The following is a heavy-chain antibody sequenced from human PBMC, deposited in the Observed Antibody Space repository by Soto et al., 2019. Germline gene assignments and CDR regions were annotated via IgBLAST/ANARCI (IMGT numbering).Heavy chain of an antibody. CDR2: IYHSGST. V-gene: IGHV4-30-2*01. CDR3: ASRYYYDSSGYYGAFDI. CDR1: GGSISSGGYS. Sequence: SETLSLTCAVSGGSISSGGYSWSWIRQPPGKGLEWIGYIYHSGSTYYNPSLKSRVTISVDRSKNQFSLKLSSVTAADTAVYYCASRYYYDSSGYYGAFDIWGQGTMVTVSS. J-gene: IGHJ3*02. D-gene: IGHD3-22*01.